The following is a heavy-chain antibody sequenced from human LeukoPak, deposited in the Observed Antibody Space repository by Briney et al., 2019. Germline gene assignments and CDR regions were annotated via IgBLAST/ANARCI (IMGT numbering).Heavy chain of an antibody. V-gene: IGHV3-33*01. J-gene: IGHJ4*02. CDR2: IWYDGSNK. D-gene: IGHD6-19*01. Sequence: RGSLRLSCAASGFTFSSYGMHWVRQAPGKGLEWVAVIWYDGSNKYYADPVKGRFTISRDNSKNTLYLQMNSLRAEDTAVYYCARARGVAAYFDYWGQGTLVTVSS. CDR1: GFTFSSYG. CDR3: ARARGVAAYFDY.